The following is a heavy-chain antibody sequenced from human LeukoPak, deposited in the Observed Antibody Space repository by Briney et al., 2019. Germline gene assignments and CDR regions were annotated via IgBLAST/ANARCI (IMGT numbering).Heavy chain of an antibody. D-gene: IGHD2-15*01. J-gene: IGHJ4*02. CDR3: ARARRGYCSGGSCYSFDY. CDR2: IRTKPYVGTP. CDR1: GFNFGDYA. V-gene: IGHV3-49*04. Sequence: GGSLRLSCRTSGFNFGDYAMSWVRQAPGQGLVWVGFIRTKPYVGTPDYAASVKGRFTISVNDSKSIAHLRMNSLEAEDTGVCYCARARRGYCSGGSCYSFDYWGQGTLVTVSS.